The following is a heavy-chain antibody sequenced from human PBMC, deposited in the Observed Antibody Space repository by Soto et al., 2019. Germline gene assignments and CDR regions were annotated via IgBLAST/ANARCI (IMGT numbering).Heavy chain of an antibody. D-gene: IGHD1-1*01. CDR2: IYYNGSA. CDR3: ASELERDYFDY. CDR1: GGSISSSSYY. V-gene: IGHV4-39*01. Sequence: SETLSLTCTVSGGSISSSSYYWGWIRQPPGKGLEWIGSIYYNGSAYSNPSLKSRVTMSVDTSKNQFSLKLSSVTAADTAVYYCASELERDYFDYWGQGTLVTVSS. J-gene: IGHJ4*02.